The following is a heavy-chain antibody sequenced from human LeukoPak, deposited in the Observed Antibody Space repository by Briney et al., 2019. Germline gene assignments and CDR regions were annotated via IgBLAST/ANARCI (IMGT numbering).Heavy chain of an antibody. J-gene: IGHJ6*03. CDR1: GFTVSSNY. CDR2: ISASGNTI. Sequence: GGSLRLSCAASGFTVSSNYMSWIRQAPGKGLEWVSYISASGNTIYYADSVKGRFTISRDNAKNSLYLQMNSLGPEDTAVYYCARDPYSGNYGNYYYYMDVWGKGTTVTISS. D-gene: IGHD1-26*01. CDR3: ARDPYSGNYGNYYYYMDV. V-gene: IGHV3-11*04.